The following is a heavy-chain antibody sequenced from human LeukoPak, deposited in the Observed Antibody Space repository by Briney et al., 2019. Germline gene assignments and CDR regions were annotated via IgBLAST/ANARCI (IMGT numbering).Heavy chain of an antibody. CDR1: GYTFTNNV. D-gene: IGHD2-21*01. CDR2: INAGNGDT. V-gene: IGHV1-3*01. J-gene: IGHJ4*02. Sequence: ASVKVSCKASGYTFTNNVVHWVRQAPGQRPEWMGWINAGNGDTEYSQNFQGRVTITRDTSASTAYMELSSLTSEDTALYYCARDDCGDTCYPGGYWGQGTLGTVSS. CDR3: ARDDCGDTCYPGGY.